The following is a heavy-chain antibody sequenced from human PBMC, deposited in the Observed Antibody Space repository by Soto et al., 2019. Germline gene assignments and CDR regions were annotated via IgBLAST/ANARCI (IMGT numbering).Heavy chain of an antibody. J-gene: IGHJ4*02. CDR3: VHLLTGGRFDS. Sequence: QITLKESGPSLVKPTETLTLTCTFSGFSLSSSGVGVAWIRPLQGKPLEWLALIYWDDDKYTSPSLKSRLTITKDTSKNQVVLLMTNMDPVDTATYFCVHLLTGGRFDSWGQGTLVTVSS. CDR2: IYWDDDK. V-gene: IGHV2-5*02. CDR1: GFSLSSSGVG. D-gene: IGHD3-16*01.